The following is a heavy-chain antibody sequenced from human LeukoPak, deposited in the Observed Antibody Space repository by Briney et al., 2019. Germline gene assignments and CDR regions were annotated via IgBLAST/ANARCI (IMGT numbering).Heavy chain of an antibody. CDR2: IGTSSTTI. D-gene: IGHD4-11*01. CDR3: ARDYSNYYYYYMDV. CDR1: GFTFSSYT. J-gene: IGHJ6*03. Sequence: GGSLRLSCAASGFTFSSYTMNWVRQPPGKGLEWVSNIGTSSTTIYYADSVKGRFTISRDNSKNTLYLQMNSLRAEDTAVYYCARDYSNYYYYYMDVWGKGTTVTVSS. V-gene: IGHV3-48*01.